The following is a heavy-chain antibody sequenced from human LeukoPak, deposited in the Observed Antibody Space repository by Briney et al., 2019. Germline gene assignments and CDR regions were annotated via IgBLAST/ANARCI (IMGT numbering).Heavy chain of an antibody. CDR2: ISSNGVST. V-gene: IGHV3-64*01. J-gene: IGHJ4*02. Sequence: GGSLRLSCAASGFTFSSYAMHWVRQAPGKGLEYVSAISSNGVSTYYANSVKGRFTISRDNSKNTLYLQMGSLRAEDMAVYYCAKDFISSWFNFDYWGQGTLVTVSS. D-gene: IGHD6-13*01. CDR3: AKDFISSWFNFDY. CDR1: GFTFSSYA.